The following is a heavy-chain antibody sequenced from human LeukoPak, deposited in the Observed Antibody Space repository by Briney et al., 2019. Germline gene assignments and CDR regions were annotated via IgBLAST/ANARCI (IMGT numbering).Heavy chain of an antibody. CDR1: GGSFSGHY. V-gene: IGHV4-34*01. CDR3: ARVLDYYDSSGYLTAYYFDY. D-gene: IGHD3-22*01. CDR2: INHSGST. J-gene: IGHJ4*02. Sequence: SETLSPTCAVYGGSFSGHYWSWIRQPPGKGLEWIGEINHSGSTNYNPSLKSRVTISVDTSKNQFSLKLSSVTAADTAVYYCARVLDYYDSSGYLTAYYFDYWGQGTLVTVSS.